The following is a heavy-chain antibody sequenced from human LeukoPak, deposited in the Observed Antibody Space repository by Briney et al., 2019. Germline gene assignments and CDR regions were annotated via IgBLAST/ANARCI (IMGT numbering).Heavy chain of an antibody. CDR1: GFTFSSYA. J-gene: IGHJ4*02. CDR3: VSYISWYYFDY. Sequence: PGRSLRLSCVASGFTFSSYAMHWVRQAPGKGLEWVAVISYDGSKKYYADSVKGRFTISRDNSKNTLYLQMNSLRAEDTAVYYCVSYISWYYFDYWGQGTLVTVSS. D-gene: IGHD6-13*01. V-gene: IGHV3-30*03. CDR2: ISYDGSKK.